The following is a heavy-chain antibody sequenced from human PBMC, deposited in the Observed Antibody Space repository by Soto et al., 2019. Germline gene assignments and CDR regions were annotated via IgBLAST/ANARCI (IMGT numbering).Heavy chain of an antibody. CDR1: GGTFSSYA. CDR3: ARSKLVVVAATPYNWFDP. CDR2: IIPIFGTA. D-gene: IGHD2-15*01. Sequence: QVQLVQSGAEVKKPGSSVKVSCKASGGTFSSYAISWVRQAPGQGLEWMGGIIPIFGTANYAQTFQGRVTSTADESTSTAYMELSSLRSEDTAVYYCARSKLVVVAATPYNWFDPWGQGTLVTVSS. J-gene: IGHJ5*02. V-gene: IGHV1-69*01.